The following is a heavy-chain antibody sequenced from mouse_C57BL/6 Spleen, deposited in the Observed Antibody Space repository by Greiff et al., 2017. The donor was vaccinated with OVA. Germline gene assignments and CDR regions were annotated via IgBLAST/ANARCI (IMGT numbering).Heavy chain of an antibody. V-gene: IGHV1-82*01. D-gene: IGHD2-13*01. CDR2: IYPGDGDT. J-gene: IGHJ1*03. CDR1: GYAFSSSW. Sequence: VQLQQSGPELVKPGASVKISCKASGYAFSSSWMNWVKQRPGKGLEWIGRIYPGDGDTNYNGKFKGKATLTADKSSSTAYMQLSSLTSEDSAVYFCANDGDEGYFDVWGKGTTVTVSS. CDR3: ANDGDEGYFDV.